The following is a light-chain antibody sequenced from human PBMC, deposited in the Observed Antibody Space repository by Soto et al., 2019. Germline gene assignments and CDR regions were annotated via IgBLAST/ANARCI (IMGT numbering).Light chain of an antibody. CDR3: KQRSNWPPT. J-gene: IGKJ1*01. CDR1: QSISSD. V-gene: IGKV3-11*01. Sequence: EIVLTQSPATLSLSPGERATLSCRASQSISSDLAWYQQKPGQAHRLXIYDAYSRAPGIPARFSGSGSGTDFTLTITSLEPEDFAVYYCKQRSNWPPTFGQGTKVDIK. CDR2: DAY.